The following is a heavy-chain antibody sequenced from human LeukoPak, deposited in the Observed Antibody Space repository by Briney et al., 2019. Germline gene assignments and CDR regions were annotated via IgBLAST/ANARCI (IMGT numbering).Heavy chain of an antibody. CDR2: ISWNSGSI. Sequence: PGRSLRLSCAASGFTFDDYAMHWVRQAPGKGLKWVSGISWNSGSIGYADSVKGRFTISRDNAKNSLYLQMNSLRAGDTALYYCAKVGRRYCSGGSCPVDYWGQGTLVTVSS. V-gene: IGHV3-9*01. J-gene: IGHJ4*02. D-gene: IGHD2-15*01. CDR1: GFTFDDYA. CDR3: AKVGRRYCSGGSCPVDY.